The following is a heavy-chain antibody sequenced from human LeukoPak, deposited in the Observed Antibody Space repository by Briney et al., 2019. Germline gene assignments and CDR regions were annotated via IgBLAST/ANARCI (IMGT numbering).Heavy chain of an antibody. CDR2: IARTGDNI. J-gene: IGHJ4*02. CDR1: GINLIDYS. Sequence: GGSLRLSCEASGINLIDYSILLVRQAPGKGLEWVAVIARTGDNIHYADSVRGRFTISRDISKNTLYLHMNNLRAEDTAVYYCAKYAQPVDPFDFWGQGTLVAVSS. D-gene: IGHD2-2*01. V-gene: IGHV3-23*01. CDR3: AKYAQPVDPFDF.